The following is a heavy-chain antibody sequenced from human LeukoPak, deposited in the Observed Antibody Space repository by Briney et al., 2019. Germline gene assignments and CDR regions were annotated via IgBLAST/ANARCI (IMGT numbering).Heavy chain of an antibody. Sequence: SETLSLTCTVSGGSISSSSYYWGWIRQPPGKGLEWIGSIYYSGSTYYNPSLKSRVTISVDTSTNQLSLKLRSVTAADTAVYYCARLNGLELPDWGQGTLVTVSS. CDR2: IYYSGST. D-gene: IGHD1-7*01. J-gene: IGHJ4*02. CDR3: ARLNGLELPD. CDR1: GGSISSSSYY. V-gene: IGHV4-39*01.